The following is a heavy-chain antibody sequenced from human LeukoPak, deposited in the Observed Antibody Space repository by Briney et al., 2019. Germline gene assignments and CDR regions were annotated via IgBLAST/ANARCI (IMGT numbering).Heavy chain of an antibody. CDR2: INHSGST. D-gene: IGHD5-12*01. V-gene: IGHV4-34*01. Sequence: PSETLSLTCAVYGGSFSGYYWSWIRQPPGKGLEWIGEINHSGSTNYNPSLKSRVTISVDTSKNQFSLKLSSVTAADTAVYYCASRGSGYDTYYFDYWGQGTLVTVSS. J-gene: IGHJ4*02. CDR1: GGSFSGYY. CDR3: ASRGSGYDTYYFDY.